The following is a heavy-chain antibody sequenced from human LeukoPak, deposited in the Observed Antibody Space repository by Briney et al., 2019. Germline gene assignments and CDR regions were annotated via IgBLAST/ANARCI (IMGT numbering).Heavy chain of an antibody. CDR2: INHSGST. V-gene: IGHV4-34*01. Sequence: PSETLSLTCSVSGASISSHYWSWIRQPPGKGLEWIGEINHSGSTNYNPSLKSRVTISVDTSKNQFSLKLSSVTAADTAVYYCARGQVGRAGTFRIWAYFDHWGQGTLVIVSS. J-gene: IGHJ4*02. D-gene: IGHD6-19*01. CDR1: GASISSHY. CDR3: ARGQVGRAGTFRIWAYFDH.